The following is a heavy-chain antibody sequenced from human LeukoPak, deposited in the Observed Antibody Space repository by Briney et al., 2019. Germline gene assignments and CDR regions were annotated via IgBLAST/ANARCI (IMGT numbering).Heavy chain of an antibody. D-gene: IGHD6-13*01. CDR1: GFTFSSYG. CDR2: IRYDGSNK. V-gene: IGHV3-30*02. CDR3: ARGDRYSSSWYVDY. J-gene: IGHJ4*02. Sequence: AGGSLRLSCAASGFTFSSYGMHWVRQAPGKGLEWVAFIRYDGSNKYYADSVKGRFTISRDNSKNTLYLQMNSLRAEDTAVYYCARGDRYSSSWYVDYWGQGTLVTVSS.